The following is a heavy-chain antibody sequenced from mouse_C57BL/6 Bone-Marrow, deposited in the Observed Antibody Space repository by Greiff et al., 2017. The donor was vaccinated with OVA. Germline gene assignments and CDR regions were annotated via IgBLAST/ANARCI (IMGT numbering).Heavy chain of an antibody. CDR3: ARDDYDWFDY. CDR1: GYTFTDYY. V-gene: IGHV1-76*01. Sequence: QVQLQQSGAELVRPGASVKLSCKASGYTFTDYYINWVKQRPGQGLEWIARIYPGSGNTYCNEKFKGKATLTAEKSSSTAYMQLSSLTSEDSAVYFCARDDYDWFDYWGQGTTLTVSS. J-gene: IGHJ2*01. CDR2: IYPGSGNT. D-gene: IGHD2-4*01.